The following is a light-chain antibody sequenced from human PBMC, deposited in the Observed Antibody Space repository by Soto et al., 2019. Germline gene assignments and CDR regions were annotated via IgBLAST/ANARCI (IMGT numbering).Light chain of an antibody. CDR3: QQYGGSPYT. J-gene: IGKJ2*01. Sequence: EIVLTQPPGTLSLSPGEGATLSCRSSQYIASSYLAWYQQRRGQAPRLLIYGASSRATGIPDRFSGRGSGTDFTLTISRLEPEDFAVYYCQQYGGSPYTFGLGTKVEIK. V-gene: IGKV3-20*01. CDR2: GAS. CDR1: QYIASSY.